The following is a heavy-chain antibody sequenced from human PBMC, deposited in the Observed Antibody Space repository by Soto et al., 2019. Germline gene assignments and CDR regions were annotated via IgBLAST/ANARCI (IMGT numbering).Heavy chain of an antibody. CDR1: GGSVSSGAYY. Sequence: TLSLTCTVSGGSVSSGAYYWNWIRQRPGKGLEWIGYIYSTGSTYYNPSLKSRLTISVDTSKNQFSLKVSSVTAADPAVYYCASGLRYYDPTSTLEGRVVVGAPTMIDFPNPLQPLPWG. D-gene: IGHD3-22*01. CDR3: ASGLRYYDPTSTLEGRVVVGAPTMIDFPNPLQPLP. V-gene: IGHV4-31*03. CDR2: IYSTGST. J-gene: IGHJ5*02.